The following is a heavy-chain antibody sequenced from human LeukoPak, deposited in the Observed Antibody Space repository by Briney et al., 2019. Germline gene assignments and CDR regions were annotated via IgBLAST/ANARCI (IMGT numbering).Heavy chain of an antibody. J-gene: IGHJ4*02. D-gene: IGHD3-3*01. CDR1: GVQFWNYL. V-gene: IGHV3-7*01. Sequence: PGGALRLSRAASGVQFWNYLMSSVRRAPGEGLEWVANKRQDGCETYYVDSVRGRFSNYRNNAKKSLYLRMNSLRAEDTAIYCCARDFWGAYRVDYFDYWGQGTLVTVSS. CDR3: ARDFWGAYRVDYFDY. CDR2: KRQDGCET.